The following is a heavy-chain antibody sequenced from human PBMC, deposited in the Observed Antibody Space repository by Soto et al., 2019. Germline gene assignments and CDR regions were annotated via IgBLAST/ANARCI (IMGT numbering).Heavy chain of an antibody. CDR1: GCTFSGFA. CDR3: TRHVSSSWYETPFDYYYYGMDV. V-gene: IGHV3-73*01. J-gene: IGHJ6*02. D-gene: IGHD6-13*01. CDR2: IRSKANSYAT. Sequence: PGGSLRLSCAASGCTFSGFAMHCVRQASGKGLEWVGRIRSKANSYATAYAASVKGRFTISRDDSKNTAYLQMNSLKTEDTAVYYCTRHVSSSWYETPFDYYYYGMDVWGQGTTVTAP.